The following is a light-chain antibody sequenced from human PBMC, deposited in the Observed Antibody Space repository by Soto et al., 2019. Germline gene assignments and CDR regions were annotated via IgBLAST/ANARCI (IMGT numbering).Light chain of an antibody. J-gene: IGKJ1*01. CDR2: DAA. V-gene: IGKV3-11*01. Sequence: EIVLTQSPATLSLSPGERATLSCRASQSVSSYLAWYQQKSGQAPRLLIYDAANSATGIPARLVRGGSGTDFTLTISSLEPEDFAVYYCQQRSSWPWTFGQGTKVEIK. CDR1: QSVSSY. CDR3: QQRSSWPWT.